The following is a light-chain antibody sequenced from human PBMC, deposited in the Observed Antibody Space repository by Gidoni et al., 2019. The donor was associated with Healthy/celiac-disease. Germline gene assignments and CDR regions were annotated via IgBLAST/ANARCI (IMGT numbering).Light chain of an antibody. J-gene: IGLJ2*01. V-gene: IGLV2-14*03. Sequence: QSALTQPASVSGSPGQSFTISCTGISSDVGGYNYVPWYQQHPGKAPKLMIYDVSNRPSGVSNRFSGSKSGNTASLTISGLQAEDEADYYCSSYTSSSTLVFGGGTKLTVL. CDR3: SSYTSSSTLV. CDR1: SSDVGGYNY. CDR2: DVS.